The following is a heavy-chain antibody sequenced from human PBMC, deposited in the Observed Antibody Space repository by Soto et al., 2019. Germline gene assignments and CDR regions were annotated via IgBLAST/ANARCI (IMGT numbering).Heavy chain of an antibody. CDR2: ISYDGSNK. CDR3: AKEGSWGHYNLDY. Sequence: QVQLVESGGGVVQPGRSLRLSCAASGFTFSSYGMHWVRQAPGKGLEWVAVISYDGSNKYYADSVKGRFTISRDNSKNTLYPQMNSLRAEDTAVYYCAKEGSWGHYNLDYWGQGTLVTVSS. V-gene: IGHV3-30*18. D-gene: IGHD3-10*01. J-gene: IGHJ4*02. CDR1: GFTFSSYG.